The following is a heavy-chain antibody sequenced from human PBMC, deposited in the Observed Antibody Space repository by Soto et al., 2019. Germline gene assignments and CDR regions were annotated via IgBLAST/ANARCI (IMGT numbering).Heavy chain of an antibody. CDR1: GYTLTELS. CDR3: ATVLRYFDWSQKGFDY. J-gene: IGHJ4*02. CDR2: FDPEDGET. Sequence: QVQLVQSGAEVKKPGASVKVSCKVSGYTLTELSMHWVRQAPGKGLEWMGGFDPEDGETIYAQKFQGRVTITEDTSTDTAYMELSSLRSEDTAVYYCATVLRYFDWSQKGFDYWGQGTLVTVSS. V-gene: IGHV1-24*01. D-gene: IGHD3-9*01.